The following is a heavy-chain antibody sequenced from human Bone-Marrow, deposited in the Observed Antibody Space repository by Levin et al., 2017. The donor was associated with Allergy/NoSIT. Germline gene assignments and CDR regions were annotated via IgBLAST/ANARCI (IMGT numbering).Heavy chain of an antibody. CDR2: IYYSGST. D-gene: IGHD3-10*01. CDR1: GGSVSSGSYY. CDR3: ARGTASYYGSGSPDY. J-gene: IGHJ4*02. V-gene: IGHV4-61*01. Sequence: SETLSLTCTVSGGSVSSGSYYWSWIRQPPGKGLEWIGYIYYSGSTNYNPSLKSRVTISVDTSKKQFSLKLSSVTAADTAVYYCARGTASYYGSGSPDYWGQGNLVTVSS.